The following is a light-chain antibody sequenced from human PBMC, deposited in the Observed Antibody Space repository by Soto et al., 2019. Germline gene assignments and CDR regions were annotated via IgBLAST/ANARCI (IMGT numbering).Light chain of an antibody. CDR2: DAS. CDR1: QSLTTNY. J-gene: IGKJ4*01. CDR3: QQGVT. Sequence: DIVLTQSPGTLSLSPGERATLSRRASQSLTTNYLAWYQQKPGQAPRLLIYDASSRATGIPDRFSGSGSGTDFTLTIARLEPEDFAVFYCQQGVTFGGGTKVEIK. V-gene: IGKV3-20*01.